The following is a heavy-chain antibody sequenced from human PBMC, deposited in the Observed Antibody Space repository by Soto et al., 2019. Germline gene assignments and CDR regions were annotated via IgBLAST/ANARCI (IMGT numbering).Heavy chain of an antibody. J-gene: IGHJ6*02. CDR2: ISYDGSNK. CDR1: GFTFSSYG. CDR3: AKALGV. V-gene: IGHV3-30*18. Sequence: QVQLVESGGGVVQPGRSLRLSCAASGFTFSSYGMHWVRQASGKGLEWVAVISYDGSNKYYADSVKGRFTISRDNSKNTLYLQMNSLRAEDTAVYYCAKALGVWGQGTTVTVSS.